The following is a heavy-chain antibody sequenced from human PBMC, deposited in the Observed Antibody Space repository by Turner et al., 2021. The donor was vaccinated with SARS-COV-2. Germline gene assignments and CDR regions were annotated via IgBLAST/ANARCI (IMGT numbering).Heavy chain of an antibody. CDR1: GFTFSSYA. D-gene: IGHD4-17*01. CDR3: ARDYGDYYFDY. J-gene: IGHJ4*02. V-gene: IGHV3-23*03. CDR2: IYSGGST. Sequence: EVQLLESGGGLVQPGGSLKLSCAASGFTFSSYAMSWVRQPPGKGLEWVSGIYSGGSTYYADSVKGRFTISRDNSKNTLYLQMNSLRAEDTAVYYCARDYGDYYFDYWGQGTLVTVSS.